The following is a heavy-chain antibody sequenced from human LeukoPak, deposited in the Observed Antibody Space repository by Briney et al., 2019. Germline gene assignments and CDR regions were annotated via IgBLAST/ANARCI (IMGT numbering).Heavy chain of an antibody. V-gene: IGHV4-4*07. CDR2: IYSTGST. CDR1: DGSISSYY. J-gene: IGHJ4*02. Sequence: PSETLSLTCTVSDGSISSYYWSWIRQPAGKGLEWIGRIYSTGSTNYNPSLKSRVTMSLDTSNQFSLKLNSVTAADTAVYYCARDLAAAGSFDYWGQGTLVTVSS. CDR3: ARDLAAAGSFDY. D-gene: IGHD6-13*01.